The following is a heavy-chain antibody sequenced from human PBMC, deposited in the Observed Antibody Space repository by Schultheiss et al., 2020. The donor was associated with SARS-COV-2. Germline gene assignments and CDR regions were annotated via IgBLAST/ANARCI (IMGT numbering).Heavy chain of an antibody. J-gene: IGHJ3*02. CDR2: IYSGGST. CDR3: ARETYGDYGFAFDI. V-gene: IGHV3-53*01. CDR1: GFTVSSNY. D-gene: IGHD4-17*01. Sequence: GGSLRLSCAASGFTVSSNYMSWVRQAPGKGLEWVSVIYSGGSTYYADSVKGRFTISRDNSKNTLYLQMNSLRAEDTAVYYCARETYGDYGFAFDIWGQGTMVTVSS.